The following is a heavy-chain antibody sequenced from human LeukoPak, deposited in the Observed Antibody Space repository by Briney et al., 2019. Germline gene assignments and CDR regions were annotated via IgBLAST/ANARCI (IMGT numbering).Heavy chain of an antibody. J-gene: IGHJ4*02. CDR1: GLTFSGSG. CDR3: AKGGCLGPCNPLAY. V-gene: IGHV3-23*01. CDR2: SGDSDGST. D-gene: IGHD5/OR15-5a*01. Sequence: GGSLRLSCAASGLTFSGSGMSWVRQAPGKGLEWISSSGDSDGSTYYADSLKGRFTISRDNSKNTLYLQMNNLRAEDTAVYYCAKGGCLGPCNPLAYWGQGALVTVSP.